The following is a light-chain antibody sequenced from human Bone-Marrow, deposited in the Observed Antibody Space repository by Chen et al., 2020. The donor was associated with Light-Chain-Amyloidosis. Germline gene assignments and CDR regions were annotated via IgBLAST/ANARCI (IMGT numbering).Light chain of an antibody. J-gene: IGLJ3*02. Sequence: FMLTQPHSVSDSPGKTVIISFTRSSGSIATNYVQWYQQRPGASPTTVIYEDDQRPSGVPDRFSGSIDRSSNSASLTISGLKTEDEADYYCQSYQGSSQGVFGGGTKLTVL. CDR2: EDD. V-gene: IGLV6-57*01. CDR1: SGSIATNY. CDR3: QSYQGSSQGV.